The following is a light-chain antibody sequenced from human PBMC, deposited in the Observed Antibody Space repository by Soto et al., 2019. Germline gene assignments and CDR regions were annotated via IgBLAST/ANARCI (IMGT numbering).Light chain of an antibody. J-gene: IGLJ2*01. CDR2: EVS. CDR3: TSYTSSSTLVV. Sequence: QSALTQPASVSGSPGQSITISCTGTSGDVGGYNYVSWYQHHPGKAPKLMIYEVSNRPAGVSNRFSGSKSRNTASLTISGFQAEDEADYYCTSYTSSSTLVVFGGGTQLTVL. CDR1: SGDVGGYNY. V-gene: IGLV2-14*01.